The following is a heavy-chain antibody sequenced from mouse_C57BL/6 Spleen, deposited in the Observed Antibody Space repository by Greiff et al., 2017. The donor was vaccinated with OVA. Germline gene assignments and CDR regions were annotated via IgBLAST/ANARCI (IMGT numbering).Heavy chain of an antibody. Sequence: VQLQQPGAELVKPGASVKLSCKASGYTFTSYWMQWVKQRPGQGLEWIGEIDPSDSYTNYNQKFKGKATLTVDTSSSTAYMQLSSLTSEDSAVYYCATLLITTVVGAMDYWGQGTSVTVSS. CDR3: ATLLITTVVGAMDY. CDR2: IDPSDSYT. V-gene: IGHV1-50*01. D-gene: IGHD1-1*01. J-gene: IGHJ4*01. CDR1: GYTFTSYW.